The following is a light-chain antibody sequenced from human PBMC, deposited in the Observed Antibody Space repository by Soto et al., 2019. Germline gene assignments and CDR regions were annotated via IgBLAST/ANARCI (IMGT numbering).Light chain of an antibody. CDR2: GAS. J-gene: IGKJ1*01. Sequence: IVLTQSPGTLSLSPGERATLSCRASQSVSSSYLAWYQQKPGQAPRLLIYGASSRATGIPDRFSGSGSGTDVTLTISRLEPEDFAVYYCQQYGSSTWTFGQGTKVEIK. CDR1: QSVSSSY. CDR3: QQYGSSTWT. V-gene: IGKV3-20*01.